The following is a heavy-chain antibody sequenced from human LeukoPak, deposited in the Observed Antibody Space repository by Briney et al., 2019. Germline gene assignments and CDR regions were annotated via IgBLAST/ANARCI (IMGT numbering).Heavy chain of an antibody. Sequence: GESLKISCKGSGYNFTSYWIGGGRQMPGKGLEWMGIIYPCDSDTRYSTSFQGQVTISANKSISTAYLQWSSLKASDTAMYYCARSANQGGVWVWGQGTLVTVSA. CDR2: IYPCDSDT. CDR1: GYNFTSYW. D-gene: IGHD3-16*01. J-gene: IGHJ4*02. V-gene: IGHV5-51*01. CDR3: ARSANQGGVWV.